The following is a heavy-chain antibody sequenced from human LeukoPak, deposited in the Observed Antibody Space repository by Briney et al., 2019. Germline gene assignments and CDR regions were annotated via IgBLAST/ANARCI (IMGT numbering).Heavy chain of an antibody. J-gene: IGHJ3*02. CDR1: GFTFSSYG. V-gene: IGHV3-30*18. CDR3: AKDLSPRENYYDSSGYLGAFDI. Sequence: PGGSLRLSCAASGFTFSSYGMHWVRQAPGKGLEWAAVISYDGSNKYYADSVKGRLTISRDNSKNTLYLQMNSLRAEDTAVYYCAKDLSPRENYYDSSGYLGAFDIWGQGTMVTVSS. D-gene: IGHD3-22*01. CDR2: ISYDGSNK.